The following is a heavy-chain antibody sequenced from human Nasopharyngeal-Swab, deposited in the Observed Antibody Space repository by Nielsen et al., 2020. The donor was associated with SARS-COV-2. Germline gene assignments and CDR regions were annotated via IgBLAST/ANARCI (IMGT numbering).Heavy chain of an antibody. CDR2: IDNYGAIT. Sequence: GESLKISCAASGFTFSSYSMSWLRQAPGKGLMWVSRIDNYGAITDYADSVKGRFTISRDNAKNTLYLQMNSLRAEDTAIYYCARDVGGRDNYWGQGALVTVSS. V-gene: IGHV3-74*01. J-gene: IGHJ4*02. D-gene: IGHD1-26*01. CDR1: GFTFSSYS. CDR3: ARDVGGRDNY.